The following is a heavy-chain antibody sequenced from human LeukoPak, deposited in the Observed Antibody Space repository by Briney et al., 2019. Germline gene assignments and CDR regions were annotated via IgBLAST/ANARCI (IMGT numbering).Heavy chain of an antibody. D-gene: IGHD6-19*01. V-gene: IGHV3-23*01. CDR1: GFTFSSYA. CDR3: AKLAVAGYYFDY. Sequence: PGGPLRLSCAASGFTFSSYAVSWVRQAPGKGLEWVSAISGSGGSTYYADSVKGRFTISRDNSKNTLYLQMNSLRAEDTAVYYCAKLAVAGYYFDYWGQGTLVTVSS. J-gene: IGHJ4*02. CDR2: ISGSGGST.